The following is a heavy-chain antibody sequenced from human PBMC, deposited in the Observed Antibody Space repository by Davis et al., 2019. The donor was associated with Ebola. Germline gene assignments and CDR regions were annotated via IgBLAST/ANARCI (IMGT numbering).Heavy chain of an antibody. Sequence: GESLKIFYAAPGFVFRYYVMSWVRQAPGKGLEWVSTLGTSADTYYADSVKGRFTISRDNSKNTLYLQMNGLRVEDTAIYYCAKDTSNIWFDIWGQGTMVTVAS. CDR3: AKDTSNIWFDI. CDR1: GFVFRYYV. CDR2: LGTSADT. D-gene: IGHD1-26*01. J-gene: IGHJ3*02. V-gene: IGHV3-23*01.